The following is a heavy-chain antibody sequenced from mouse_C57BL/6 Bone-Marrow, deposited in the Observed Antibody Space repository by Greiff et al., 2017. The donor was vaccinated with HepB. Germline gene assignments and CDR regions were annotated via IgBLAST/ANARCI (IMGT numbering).Heavy chain of an antibody. D-gene: IGHD1-1*01. CDR1: GYTFTSYV. V-gene: IGHV1-81*01. J-gene: IGHJ2*01. CDR3: ARSDYYGSSRDFDY. CDR2: IYPRSGNT. Sequence: VQLQQSGAELARPGASVKLSCKASGYTFTSYVISWVKQRTGQGLEWIGEIYPRSGNTYYNEKFKGKATLTADKSSSTAYMELRSLTSEDSAVYFCARSDYYGSSRDFDYWGQGTTLTVSS.